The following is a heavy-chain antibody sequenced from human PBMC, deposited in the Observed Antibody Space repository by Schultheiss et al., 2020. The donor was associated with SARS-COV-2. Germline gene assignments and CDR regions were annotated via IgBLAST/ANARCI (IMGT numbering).Heavy chain of an antibody. D-gene: IGHD6-13*01. CDR1: GFTFNSYG. CDR2: ISNSGNDK. V-gene: IGHV3-30*03. J-gene: IGHJ4*02. Sequence: GGSLRLSCAVSGFTFNSYGMHWVRQAPGKGLEWVAVISNSGNDKKYADSVKGRFTISRVNSKNTLYLQMNSLRAEDTAVFYCARDKHIGPAGYYFDYWGQGTLVTVSS. CDR3: ARDKHIGPAGYYFDY.